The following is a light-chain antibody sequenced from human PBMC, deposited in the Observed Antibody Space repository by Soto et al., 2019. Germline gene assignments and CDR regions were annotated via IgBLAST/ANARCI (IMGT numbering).Light chain of an antibody. J-gene: IGLJ2*01. Sequence: QSVLTQPPSVSAAPGQRVTISCTRGSYNVGAHFDVHWYQQLPGTAPKLLIYGNNNRPSGVPDRFSGSKSGTSASLAITGLQAEDEADYYCQSYDGSLSAVVFGGGTQLTVL. CDR1: SYNVGAHFD. V-gene: IGLV1-40*01. CDR2: GNN. CDR3: QSYDGSLSAVV.